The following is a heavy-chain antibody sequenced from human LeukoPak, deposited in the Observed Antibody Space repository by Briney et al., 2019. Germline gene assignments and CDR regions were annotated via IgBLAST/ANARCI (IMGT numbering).Heavy chain of an antibody. Sequence: PGGSLRLSCSSSGFTFSDYAVSWVRQAPGKGLEWVANIKQDGSDKYYVDSVKGRLTISRDNAKNSLYLQMNSLRAEDTAVYYCAIIPRAAAGPSARSPFHYWGQGTLVTVSS. CDR1: GFTFSDYA. V-gene: IGHV3-7*01. CDR2: IKQDGSDK. D-gene: IGHD6-13*01. CDR3: AIIPRAAAGPSARSPFHY. J-gene: IGHJ4*02.